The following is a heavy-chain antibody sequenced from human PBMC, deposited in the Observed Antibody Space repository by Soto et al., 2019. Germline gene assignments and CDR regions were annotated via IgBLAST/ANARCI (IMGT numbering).Heavy chain of an antibody. V-gene: IGHV4-31*03. Sequence: PSETLSLTCTVSGGSISSGGYYWSWIRQHPGKGLEWIGYIYYSGSTYYNPSLKSRVTISVDTSKNQFSLKPSSVTAADTAVYYCARRLRFLEWLQEYYFDYWGQGTLVTVSS. J-gene: IGHJ4*02. CDR1: GGSISSGGYY. CDR2: IYYSGST. D-gene: IGHD3-3*01. CDR3: ARRLRFLEWLQEYYFDY.